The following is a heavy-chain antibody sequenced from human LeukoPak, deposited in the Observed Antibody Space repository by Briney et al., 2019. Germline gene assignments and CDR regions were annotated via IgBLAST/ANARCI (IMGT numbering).Heavy chain of an antibody. Sequence: GGSLRLSCAASGFTFSNYWMHWVRQAPGKGLVWVSRINTDGSSTSYADSVKGRFTISRDNSKNTLYLQMNSLRAEDTAVYYCARTGGGYCSSTSCYKSYYYYYMDVWGKGTTVTVSS. CDR2: INTDGSST. CDR3: ARTGGGYCSSTSCYKSYYYYYMDV. D-gene: IGHD2-2*02. J-gene: IGHJ6*03. V-gene: IGHV3-74*01. CDR1: GFTFSNYW.